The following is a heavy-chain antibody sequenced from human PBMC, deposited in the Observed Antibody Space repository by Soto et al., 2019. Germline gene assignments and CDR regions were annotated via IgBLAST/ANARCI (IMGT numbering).Heavy chain of an antibody. CDR3: ARGGLVEQYYDILTGWSY. Sequence: ASVKVSCKASGYTFTGYYMHWVRQAPGQGLEWMGWINPNSGGTNYAQKFQGWVTMTRDTSISTAYMELSRLRSDDTAVYYCARGGLVEQYYDILTGWSYWGQGTLVTVSS. D-gene: IGHD3-9*01. CDR2: INPNSGGT. J-gene: IGHJ4*02. V-gene: IGHV1-2*04. CDR1: GYTFTGYY.